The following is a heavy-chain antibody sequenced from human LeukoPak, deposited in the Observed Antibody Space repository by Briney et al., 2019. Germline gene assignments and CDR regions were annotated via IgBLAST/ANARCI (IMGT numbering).Heavy chain of an antibody. V-gene: IGHV3-53*01. CDR2: FYSGDST. J-gene: IGHJ4*02. CDR3: ARGPGPTAVQGYYFDY. CDR1: GFTVSSNY. Sequence: PGGSLRLSCAASGFTVSSNYMSWVRQAPGKGLEWVSVFYSGDSTYYADSVKGRFTISRDNSKNTLYLQMNSLRAEDTAVYYCARGPGPTAVQGYYFDYWGQGTLVTVSS. D-gene: IGHD3-10*01.